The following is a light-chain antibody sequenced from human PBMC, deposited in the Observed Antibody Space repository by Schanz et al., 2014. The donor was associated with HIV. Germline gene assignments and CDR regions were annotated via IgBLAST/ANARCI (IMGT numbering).Light chain of an antibody. CDR2: EVS. J-gene: IGLJ3*02. Sequence: QSALTQPPSASGSPGQSVTISCTGTSSDVGGYNYVSWDQHHPGKAPKLMIYEVSKRPSGVPDRFSGSKSGNTASLTVSGLQAEDEADYYCGSCSPTNTCTFGGGTKLTVL. CDR3: GSCSPTNTCT. CDR1: SSDVGGYNY. V-gene: IGLV2-8*01.